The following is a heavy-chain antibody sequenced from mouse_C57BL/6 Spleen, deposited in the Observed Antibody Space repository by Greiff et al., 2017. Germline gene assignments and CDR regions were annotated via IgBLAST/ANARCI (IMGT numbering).Heavy chain of an antibody. Sequence: VKLMESGAELVRPGASVTLSCKASGYTFTDYEMHWVKQTPVHGLEWIGAIDPETGGTAYNQKFKGKAILTADKSSSTAYMELRSLTSEDSAVYYCTDGSSYWFAYWGQGTLVTVSA. CDR3: TDGSSYWFAY. D-gene: IGHD1-1*01. V-gene: IGHV1-15*01. J-gene: IGHJ3*01. CDR1: GYTFTDYE. CDR2: IDPETGGT.